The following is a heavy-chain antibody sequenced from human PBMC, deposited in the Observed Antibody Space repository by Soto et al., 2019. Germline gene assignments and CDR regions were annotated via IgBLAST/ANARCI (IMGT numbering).Heavy chain of an antibody. D-gene: IGHD3-10*01. CDR2: ISYDGSNK. Sequence: GGSLRLSCAASGFTFSSYGMHRVRQAPGKGLEWVAVISYDGSNKYYADSVKGRFTISRDNSKNTLYLQMNSLRAEDTAVYYCAKDRDAGSNYYYYGMDVWGQGTTVTVSS. CDR3: AKDRDAGSNYYYYGMDV. V-gene: IGHV3-30*18. J-gene: IGHJ6*02. CDR1: GFTFSSYG.